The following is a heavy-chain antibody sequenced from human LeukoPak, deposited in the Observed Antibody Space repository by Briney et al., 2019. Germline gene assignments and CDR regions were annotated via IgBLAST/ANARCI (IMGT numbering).Heavy chain of an antibody. J-gene: IGHJ4*02. V-gene: IGHV3-23*01. CDR2: IYGSGVSI. D-gene: IGHD1-26*01. CDR1: GFTFEKYV. Sequence: GGSLRLSCVASGFTFEKYVMNWVRQAPGKGLEWLATIYGSGVSISYADSVKGRFTISRDNSNNTLYLQMNSLRVEDTAMYFCAKDLGWELPAEAYWGQGILVTASS. CDR3: AKDLGWELPAEAY.